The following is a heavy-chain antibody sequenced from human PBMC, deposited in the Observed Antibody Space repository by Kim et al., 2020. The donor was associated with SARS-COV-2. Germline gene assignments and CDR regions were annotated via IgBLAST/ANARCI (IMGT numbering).Heavy chain of an antibody. CDR3: AKPGAVRYNWFDP. D-gene: IGHD3-10*02. J-gene: IGHJ5*02. V-gene: IGHV4-34*01. CDR1: GGSFSEYY. Sequence: SETLSLTCAVYGGSFSEYYWTWIRQSPGKGLEWIGEITHSGSTNYNPSLKSRLTISVDTSKNQFSLNLKSVTAADTAVYYCAKPGAVRYNWFDPWSQGTLVTVSS. CDR2: ITHSGST.